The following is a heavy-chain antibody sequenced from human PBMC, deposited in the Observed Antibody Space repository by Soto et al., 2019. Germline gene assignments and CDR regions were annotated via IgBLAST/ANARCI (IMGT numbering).Heavy chain of an antibody. D-gene: IGHD2-2*01. CDR1: GFTFSTYA. CDR2: FSGSGTNT. Sequence: EVQLLESGGGLVQPGGSLRLSCVASGFTFSTYAMNWVRQAPGKGLEWVSAFSGSGTNTYYADSVKGRFTISRDNSKNKLYLQMNRVGSEGTAVYYCAKDSLDCSSASCFTGLSDFWGQGTLVTVSS. CDR3: AKDSLDCSSASCFTGLSDF. V-gene: IGHV3-23*01. J-gene: IGHJ4*02.